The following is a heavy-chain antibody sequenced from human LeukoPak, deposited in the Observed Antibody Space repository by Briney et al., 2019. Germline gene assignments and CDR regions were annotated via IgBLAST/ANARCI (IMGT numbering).Heavy chain of an antibody. J-gene: IGHJ6*02. CDR1: GFTFSSYS. D-gene: IGHD3-3*01. V-gene: IGHV3-21*01. CDR2: ISSSSSYI. Sequence: GGPLRLSCAASGFTFSSYSMNWVRQAPGKGLEWVSSISSSSSYIYYADSVKGRFTISRDNAKNSLYLQMNSLRAEDTAVYYCARLEGFLEWPPLYYYGMDVWGQGTTVTVSS. CDR3: ARLEGFLEWPPLYYYGMDV.